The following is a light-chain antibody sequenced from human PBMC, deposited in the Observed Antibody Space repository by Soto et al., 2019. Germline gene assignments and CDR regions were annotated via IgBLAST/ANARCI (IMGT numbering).Light chain of an antibody. CDR2: GNN. CDR1: SSNIGAGFD. Sequence: QSVLTQSPSVSGAPGQRVSISCTGTSSNIGAGFDVHWYQQLPATAPKLLIYGNNNRPSGVPDRFSGSKSATSASLAITGLQAEDEAEYYCQSYDTSLSGGSVFGTGTKLTVL. V-gene: IGLV1-40*01. CDR3: QSYDTSLSGGSV. J-gene: IGLJ1*01.